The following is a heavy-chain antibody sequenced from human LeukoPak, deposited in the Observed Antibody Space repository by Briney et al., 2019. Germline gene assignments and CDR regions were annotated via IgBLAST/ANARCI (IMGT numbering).Heavy chain of an antibody. CDR2: IYYSGST. J-gene: IGHJ3*02. CDR3: ARAHELVVDAFDI. V-gene: IGHV4-31*03. D-gene: IGHD2-15*01. Sequence: PSQTLSLTCTVSGGSISSGGYYWSWIRQHPGKGLEWIGYIYYSGSTYYNPSLKSRVTISVDTSKNQFSLKLSYVTAADTAVYYCARAHELVVDAFDIWGQGTMVTVSS. CDR1: GGSISSGGYY.